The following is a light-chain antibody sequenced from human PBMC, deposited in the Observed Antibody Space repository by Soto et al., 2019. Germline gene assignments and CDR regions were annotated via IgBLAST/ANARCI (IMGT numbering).Light chain of an antibody. CDR2: AAS. Sequence: DIQMTQSPSSLSASVGDRVTLTCRASEYIITYLNWYQQKPGKAPKLLIYAASSLQSGAPSRFSGGGSGTDFTLTISSLHPEDFAIYYCQQSYTTPFTFGPGTRVDI. CDR1: EYIITY. J-gene: IGKJ3*01. V-gene: IGKV1-39*01. CDR3: QQSYTTPFT.